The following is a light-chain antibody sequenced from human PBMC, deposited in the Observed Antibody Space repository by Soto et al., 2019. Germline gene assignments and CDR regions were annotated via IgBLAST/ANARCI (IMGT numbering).Light chain of an antibody. CDR3: QCYGSSPPHT. CDR1: QSVRNNY. V-gene: IGKV3-20*01. Sequence: EIVLTQSPGTLSLSPGEGATLSCRASQSVRNNYLAWYQQKPGQAPRLLISGASNRAAGIPDRFSGSGSGTDFTLTIRRLESEDFAVYYCQCYGSSPPHTFGQGTKLEIK. CDR2: GAS. J-gene: IGKJ2*01.